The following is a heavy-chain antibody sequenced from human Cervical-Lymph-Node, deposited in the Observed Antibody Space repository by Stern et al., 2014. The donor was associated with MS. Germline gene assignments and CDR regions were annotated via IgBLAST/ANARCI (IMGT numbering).Heavy chain of an antibody. CDR2: FPSDSGT. CDR1: GFTVSSTY. Sequence: EVQLVESGGGLIQPGGSLRLACAASGFTVSSTYISWVRQAPGKGLEWGSVFPSDSGTYYADSVKGRFTISRDESENTVHLQMSSLRAEDTAVYYCAREVRLIDCVTGISCYTSRYFDLWGRGTLVTVSS. CDR3: AREVRLIDCVTGISCYTSRYFDL. D-gene: IGHD2-2*02. J-gene: IGHJ2*01. V-gene: IGHV3-53*01.